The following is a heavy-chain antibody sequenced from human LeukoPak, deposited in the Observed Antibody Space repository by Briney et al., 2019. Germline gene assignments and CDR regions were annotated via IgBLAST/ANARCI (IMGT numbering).Heavy chain of an antibody. J-gene: IGHJ6*03. V-gene: IGHV3-11*04. D-gene: IGHD3-22*01. CDR3: ARVKGYYDKSKGYYYMDV. CDR1: GFTFSDYY. Sequence: GGSLRLSCAASGFTFSDYYMSWIRQAPGKGLEWVSYISSSGSTIYYADSVKGRFTISRDNAKNSLHLQMNSLRAEDTAVYYCARVKGYYDKSKGYYYMDVWGKGTTVTVSS. CDR2: ISSSGSTI.